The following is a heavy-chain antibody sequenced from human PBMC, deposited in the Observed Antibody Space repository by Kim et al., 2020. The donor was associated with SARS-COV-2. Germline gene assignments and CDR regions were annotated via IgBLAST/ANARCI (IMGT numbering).Heavy chain of an antibody. CDR2: ISAYNGNT. J-gene: IGHJ3*02. CDR1: GYTFTSYG. V-gene: IGHV1-18*04. D-gene: IGHD6-19*01. CDR3: ASQYGSGWYSDAFDI. Sequence: ASVKVSCKASGYTFTSYGISWVRQAPGQGLEWMGWISAYNGNTNYAQKLQGRVTMTTDTSTSTAYMELRSLRSDDTAVYYCASQYGSGWYSDAFDIWGQGTMVTVSS.